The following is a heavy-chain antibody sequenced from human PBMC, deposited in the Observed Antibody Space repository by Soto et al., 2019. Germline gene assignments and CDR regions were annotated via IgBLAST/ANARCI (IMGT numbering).Heavy chain of an antibody. Sequence: QVTLKESGPVLVKPTETLTLTCTVSGFSLSNARMGVSWIRQPPGKAPEWLAHTFSSDAKSYSTALKSRLTISKDTSKSQVVLTMTNMDPVDTATYFCARIRSDYGGGDDAFDIWGQGTMVTVSS. CDR2: TFSSDAK. J-gene: IGHJ3*02. V-gene: IGHV2-26*01. D-gene: IGHD4-17*01. CDR3: ARIRSDYGGGDDAFDI. CDR1: GFSLSNARMG.